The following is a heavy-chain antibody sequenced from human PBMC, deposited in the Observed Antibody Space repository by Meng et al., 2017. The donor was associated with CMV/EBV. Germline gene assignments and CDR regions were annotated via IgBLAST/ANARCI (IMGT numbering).Heavy chain of an antibody. CDR2: ISYDGSNK. V-gene: IGHV3-30*04. Sequence: GGSLRLSCPPSGFTFSIYAMHWVRQAQGEGLGWVAVISYDGSNKYYADSVKVRFTISRDNSKNTLYLQMNSMRVEDTAVYYCARDKTRSVPYYFDYWGQGTLVTVSS. J-gene: IGHJ4*02. CDR1: GFTFSIYA. CDR3: ARDKTRSVPYYFDY.